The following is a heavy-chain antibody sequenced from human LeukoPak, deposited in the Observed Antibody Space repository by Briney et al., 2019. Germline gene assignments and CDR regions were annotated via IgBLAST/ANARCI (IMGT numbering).Heavy chain of an antibody. J-gene: IGHJ5*02. CDR1: GGSISSYY. D-gene: IGHD2-15*01. CDR2: IYYSRST. V-gene: IGHV4-59*01. Sequence: SETLSLTCTVSGGSISSYYWSWIRQPPGKGLEWIGYIYYSRSTNYNPSLKSRVTISVDTSKNQFSLKLSSVTAADTAVYYCASVVVVAATDNWFDPWGQGTLVTVSS. CDR3: ASVVVVAATDNWFDP.